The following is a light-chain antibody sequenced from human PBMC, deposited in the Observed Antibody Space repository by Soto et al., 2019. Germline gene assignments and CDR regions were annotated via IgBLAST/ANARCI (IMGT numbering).Light chain of an antibody. Sequence: QSVLTQPPSASGTPGQRVTISCSGSGSLIGTNTVNWYRQLPGTAPKLLIYGDNQRPSGVPDRFSVSKSGTSASLAISGLQSEDEADYYCAAWDGSLNNVLFGGGTKLTVL. V-gene: IGLV1-44*01. J-gene: IGLJ2*01. CDR2: GDN. CDR1: GSLIGTNT. CDR3: AAWDGSLNNVL.